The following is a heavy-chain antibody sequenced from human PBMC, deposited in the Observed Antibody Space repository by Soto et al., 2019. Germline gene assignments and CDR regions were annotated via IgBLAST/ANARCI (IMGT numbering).Heavy chain of an antibody. CDR1: GFTFSSYG. J-gene: IGHJ6*02. Sequence: PGGSLRLSCAASGFTFSSYGMHWVRQAPGKGLEWVAVISYDGSNKYYADYVKGRFTISRDNSRNTLYLQMNSLRAEDTAVYYCAKGYTPPYYDFWSGYYTQNYYYYYGMDVWGQGTTVTVSS. CDR3: AKGYTPPYYDFWSGYYTQNYYYYYGMDV. CDR2: ISYDGSNK. V-gene: IGHV3-30*18. D-gene: IGHD3-3*01.